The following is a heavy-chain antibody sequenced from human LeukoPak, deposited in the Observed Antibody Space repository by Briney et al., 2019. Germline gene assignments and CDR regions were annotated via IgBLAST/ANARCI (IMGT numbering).Heavy chain of an antibody. CDR2: ISSSSNWA. D-gene: IGHD2-8*02. V-gene: IGHV3-11*05. J-gene: IGHJ4*02. Sequence: GGSLRLSCVASGFTFSDYYMSRIRQSPGKGLEWISYISSSSNWANYVDSVKGRFTISRDNAKKSVYLQMDSLRAEDTAVYYCARDSLWTTTGSYFFDSWGQGTLVTVSS. CDR3: ARDSLWTTTGSYFFDS. CDR1: GFTFSDYY.